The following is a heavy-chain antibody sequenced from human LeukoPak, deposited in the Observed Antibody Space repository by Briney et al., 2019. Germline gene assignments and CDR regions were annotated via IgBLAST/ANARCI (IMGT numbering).Heavy chain of an antibody. V-gene: IGHV1-69*04. Sequence: SVKVSCKASGGTFSSYAISWVRQAPGQGLEWMGRIIPILGIANYAQKFQGRVTITADKSTSTAYMELSSLRSEDTAVYYCAREVSFVLMVYAYDAFDIWGQGTMVTVSS. CDR3: AREVSFVLMVYAYDAFDI. CDR2: IIPILGIA. CDR1: GGTFSSYA. J-gene: IGHJ3*02. D-gene: IGHD2-8*01.